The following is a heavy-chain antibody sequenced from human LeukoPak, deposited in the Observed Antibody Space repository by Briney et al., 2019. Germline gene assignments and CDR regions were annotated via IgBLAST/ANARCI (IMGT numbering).Heavy chain of an antibody. V-gene: IGHV4-59*01. CDR2: LFNSGST. CDR1: GGSMSSYY. Sequence: TSETLSLTCTVSGGSMSSYYWSWIRQPPGKGLEWIGCLFNSGSTNYNPSLKSRVTISVDTSKNQFSLKLCSVTAADTAVYYCASQTVGATRKPIYYFDYWGQGTLVTVSS. J-gene: IGHJ4*02. CDR3: ASQTVGATRKPIYYFDY. D-gene: IGHD1-26*01.